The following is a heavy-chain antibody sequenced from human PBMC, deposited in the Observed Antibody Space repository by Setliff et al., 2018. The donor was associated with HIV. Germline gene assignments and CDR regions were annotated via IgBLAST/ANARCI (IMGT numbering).Heavy chain of an antibody. Sequence: SETLSLTCTVSGGFSDRYFWSWVRQPPGKGLEWIGYIYTSDIIVYNTSLKSRVTISVDTSKNQFSLKLSSVTAADTAVYYCVKHVDSDFSGDPDWFDPWGQGIPVTVSS. CDR3: VKHVDSDFSGDPDWFDP. D-gene: IGHD2-15*01. CDR2: IYTSDII. CDR1: GGFSDRYF. J-gene: IGHJ5*02. V-gene: IGHV4-4*08.